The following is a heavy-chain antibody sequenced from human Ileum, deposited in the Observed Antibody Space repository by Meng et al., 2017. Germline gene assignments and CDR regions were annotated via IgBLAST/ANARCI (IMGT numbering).Heavy chain of an antibody. CDR3: ARGISANY. J-gene: IGHJ4*02. CDR2: IYYSGST. CDR1: GDSISTYY. Sequence: QVQLQESGPGLVKPSGTLSLTCSVSGDSISTYYWSWIRQPPGMGLWWIGYIYYSGSTNYSPSLKSRVTISVDTSKNQFSLKLSSVTAAETAVYYCARGISANYWGRGTLVTVSS. V-gene: IGHV4-59*01.